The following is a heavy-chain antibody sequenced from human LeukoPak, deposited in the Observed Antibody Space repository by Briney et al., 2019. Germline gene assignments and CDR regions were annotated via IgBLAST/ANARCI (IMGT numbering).Heavy chain of an antibody. CDR3: TSSGSRWDYFDY. J-gene: IGHJ4*02. CDR1: GFTFSNYW. V-gene: IGHV3-15*05. Sequence: GGSLRLSCAASGFTFSNYWMSWVRQAPGKGLEWVARIKTKPEGGTTDYAAPVKGRFTISRDDSKNTLYLQMNSLKTEDTAVYYCTSSGSRWDYFDYWGQGTLATVSS. D-gene: IGHD4-23*01. CDR2: IKTKPEGGTT.